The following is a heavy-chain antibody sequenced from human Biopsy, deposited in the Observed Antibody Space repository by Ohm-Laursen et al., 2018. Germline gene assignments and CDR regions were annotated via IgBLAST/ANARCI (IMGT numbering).Heavy chain of an antibody. CDR1: GYTFTSFG. CDR3: ARDLTRQPRRGAFDI. D-gene: IGHD1-14*01. J-gene: IGHJ3*02. V-gene: IGHV1-18*01. Sequence: GATVKISCKTSGYTFTSFGFSWVRQAPGQGLEWMGGINAYNGDTDYAQKLQGRVSITTDTSTTTTYMELRSLRSDDTAVYYCARDLTRQPRRGAFDIWDQGALVTVSS. CDR2: INAYNGDT.